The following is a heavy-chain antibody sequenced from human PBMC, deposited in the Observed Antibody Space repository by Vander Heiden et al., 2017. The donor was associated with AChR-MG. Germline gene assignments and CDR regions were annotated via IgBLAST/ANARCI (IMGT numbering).Heavy chain of an antibody. CDR2: IIPIFGTA. CDR3: ARAYDFWSGYYTGGFDY. Sequence: QVQLVQSGAEVKKPGSSVKVSCKASGGTFSRSAISWWRQAPGQGLDGMGGIIPIFGTANYAQKFQGRVTITADKSTSTAYMELSSLRSEDTAVYYCARAYDFWSGYYTGGFDYWGQGTLVTVSS. J-gene: IGHJ4*02. CDR1: GGTFSRSA. V-gene: IGHV1-69*06. D-gene: IGHD3-3*01.